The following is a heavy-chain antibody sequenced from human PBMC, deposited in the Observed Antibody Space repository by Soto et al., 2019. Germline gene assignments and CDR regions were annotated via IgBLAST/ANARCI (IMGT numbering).Heavy chain of an antibody. J-gene: IGHJ4*02. V-gene: IGHV3-21*01. D-gene: IGHD4-17*01. CDR3: ARPDYGDYVLDY. CDR2: ISSSSSYI. Sequence: ESGGGLVKPGGSLRLSCAASGFTFSSYSMNWVRQAPGKGLEWVSSISSSSSYIYYADSVKGRFTISRDNAKNSLYLQMNSLRAEDTAVYYCARPDYGDYVLDYWGQGTLVTVSS. CDR1: GFTFSSYS.